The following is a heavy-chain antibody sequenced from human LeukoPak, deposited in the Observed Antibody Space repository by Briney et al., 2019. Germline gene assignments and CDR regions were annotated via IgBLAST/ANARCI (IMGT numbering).Heavy chain of an antibody. CDR3: ARTIVAATDQFFDY. J-gene: IGHJ4*02. V-gene: IGHV1-18*01. D-gene: IGHD6-25*01. CDR2: ISAYNGKI. Sequence: ASVKVSCKASGYTFTRYGITWVRQAPGQGLEWMGWISAYNGKINYAQKLQGRLTMTTDTSTSTAYMELRSLRSDDTAVYYCARTIVAATDQFFDYWGQGTLITVSS. CDR1: GYTFTRYG.